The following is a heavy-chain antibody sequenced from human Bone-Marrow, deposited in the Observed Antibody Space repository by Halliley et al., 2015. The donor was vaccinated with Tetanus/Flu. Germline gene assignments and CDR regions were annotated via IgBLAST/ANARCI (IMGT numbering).Heavy chain of an antibody. CDR3: ARSGGYGWDH. V-gene: IGHV3-7*03. Sequence: KGPEWVANIKPDGSESYYSDSVKGRFTFSRDNSGNSMSLQMDILRVEDTAVYYCARSGGYGWDHWGQGTLVTVSS. D-gene: IGHD4-17*01. CDR2: IKPDGSES. J-gene: IGHJ4*02.